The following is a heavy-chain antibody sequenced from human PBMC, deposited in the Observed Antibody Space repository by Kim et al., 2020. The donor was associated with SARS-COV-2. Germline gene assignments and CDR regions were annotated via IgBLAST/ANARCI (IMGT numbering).Heavy chain of an antibody. D-gene: IGHD3-22*01. CDR3: ARARITMIVVDAFDI. J-gene: IGHJ3*02. V-gene: IGHV4-31*02. Sequence: PSRKSRVTISVDTSKNQCALKLSSVTAADTAVYYCARARITMIVVDAFDIWGQGTMVTVSS.